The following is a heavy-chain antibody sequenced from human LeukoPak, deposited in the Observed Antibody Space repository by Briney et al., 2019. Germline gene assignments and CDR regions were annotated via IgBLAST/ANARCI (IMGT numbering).Heavy chain of an antibody. CDR2: ISSDGRNK. Sequence: GGSLRLSCAASGFTFSSYWMSWVRQAPGKGLEWVAGISSDGRNKNYADSVQGRFTISRDNSQNTLFLQLNNLRGEDTAIYYCASQVWGTGTTVTVSS. J-gene: IGHJ6*04. V-gene: IGHV3-30*03. CDR3: ASQV. CDR1: GFTFSSYW.